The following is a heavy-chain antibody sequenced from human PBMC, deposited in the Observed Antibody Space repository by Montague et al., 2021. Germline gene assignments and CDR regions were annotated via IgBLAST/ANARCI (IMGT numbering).Heavy chain of an antibody. V-gene: IGHV3-23*01. CDR2: ISGSGGST. D-gene: IGHD6-13*01. CDR1: GFTFSSYA. J-gene: IGHJ4*02. Sequence: SLILSCAASGFTFSSYAMSLFRQAPVKGLEWVSAISGSGGSTYYSDSVKGRFTISRDNSKNTLYLQMNSLRAEDTAVYYCARGIVGTSWYETLDYWGQGTLVTVSS. CDR3: ARGIVGTSWYETLDY.